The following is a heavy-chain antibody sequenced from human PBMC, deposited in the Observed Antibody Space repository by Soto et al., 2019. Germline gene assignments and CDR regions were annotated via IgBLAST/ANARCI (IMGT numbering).Heavy chain of an antibody. V-gene: IGHV4-31*03. CDR3: ARRIVILAADYGMDV. Sequence: SETLSLTCTVSGGSISSGGYYWSWIRQHPGKGLEWIGYIYYSGSTNYNPSLKSRVTISVDTSKNQFSLKLTSVTAADTAVYYCARRIVILAADYGMDVWGQGTTVTVSS. CDR2: IYYSGST. D-gene: IGHD2-15*01. J-gene: IGHJ6*02. CDR1: GGSISSGGYY.